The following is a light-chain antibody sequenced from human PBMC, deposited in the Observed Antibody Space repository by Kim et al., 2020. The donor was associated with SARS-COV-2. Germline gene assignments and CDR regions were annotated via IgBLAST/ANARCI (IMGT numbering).Light chain of an antibody. CDR3: LQANSFPLT. CDR2: DAS. Sequence: ASVGDRVTITCRASQSIATWLAWYQQKPGKAPNLLIYDASSLQSGVPSRFSGSGSGTDFTLTISSLQPEDFATYFCLQANSFPLTVGGGTKVDIK. CDR1: QSIATW. J-gene: IGKJ4*01. V-gene: IGKV1-12*01.